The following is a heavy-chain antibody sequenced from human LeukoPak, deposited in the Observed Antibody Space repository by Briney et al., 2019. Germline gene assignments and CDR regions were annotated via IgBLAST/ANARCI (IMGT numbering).Heavy chain of an antibody. CDR3: ARDRGWDVTGTNDAFDI. D-gene: IGHD1/OR15-1a*01. J-gene: IGHJ3*02. Sequence: PGGSLRLSCAASGFTVSSNYMSWVRQAPGKGLEWVSVIYSGGSTYYADSVKGRFTFSRDNSKNTLYLQMNSLRAEDTAVYYCARDRGWDVTGTNDAFDIWGQGTMVTVSS. CDR2: IYSGGST. CDR1: GFTVSSNY. V-gene: IGHV3-53*01.